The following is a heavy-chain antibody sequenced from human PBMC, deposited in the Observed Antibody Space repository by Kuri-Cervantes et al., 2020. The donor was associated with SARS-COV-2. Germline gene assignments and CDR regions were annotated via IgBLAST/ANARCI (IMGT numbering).Heavy chain of an antibody. CDR1: GGSFSGYY. J-gene: IGHJ4*02. CDR3: TRGSIAGRRGIFDF. CDR2: MYSGRST. Sequence: LSLTCAVYGGSFSGYYWNWVRQAPGKGLEWLSVMYSGRSTYYADSVKGRFTISRDTSKNTVYLQMNSLRGDDTAVYCCTRGSIAGRRGIFDFWGQGTVVTVSS. D-gene: IGHD6-6*01. V-gene: IGHV3-53*01.